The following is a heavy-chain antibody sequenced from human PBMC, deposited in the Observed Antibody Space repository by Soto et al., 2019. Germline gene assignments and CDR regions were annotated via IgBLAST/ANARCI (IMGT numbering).Heavy chain of an antibody. Sequence: QLQLQESGPGLVKPSEPLSLTCTVSGGSISSSSYYWGWIRQPPGKGLEWIGSIYYSGSTYYNPYHTSRVARSVDTSKNQFSLKLTSVTAADTAVYYCARLSFDILTGPFDPWGQGTLVTVSS. CDR2: IYYSGST. D-gene: IGHD3-9*01. CDR3: ARLSFDILTGPFDP. J-gene: IGHJ5*02. CDR1: GGSISSSSYY. V-gene: IGHV4-39*01.